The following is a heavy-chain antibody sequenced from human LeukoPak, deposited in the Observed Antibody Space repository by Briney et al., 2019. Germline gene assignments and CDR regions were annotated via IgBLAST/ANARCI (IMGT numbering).Heavy chain of an antibody. CDR1: GGSFSGYY. CDR2: INHSGST. Sequence: PSETLSLTCAVYGGSFSGYYWSWIRQPPGKGLEWIGEINHSGSTNYNPSLKSRVTISVDTSKNQFSLKLSSVTAADTAVYCCARRHNWNYLYRLLGRWFDPWGQGTLVTVSS. D-gene: IGHD1-7*01. J-gene: IGHJ5*02. V-gene: IGHV4-34*01. CDR3: ARRHNWNYLYRLLGRWFDP.